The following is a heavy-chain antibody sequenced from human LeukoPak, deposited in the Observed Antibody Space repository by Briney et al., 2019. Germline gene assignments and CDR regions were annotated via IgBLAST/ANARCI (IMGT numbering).Heavy chain of an antibody. V-gene: IGHV3-49*03. CDR2: IRSKAYGGTT. Sequence: GGSLRLSCTASGFTFGDYAISWFRQAPGKGLEWVGFIRSKAYGGTTEYAASVKGRFTISRDDSKSIAYLQMNSLKTEDTAVYYCTRDNRDYYDSSALFWGQGTLVTVSS. D-gene: IGHD3-22*01. CDR3: TRDNRDYYDSSALF. CDR1: GFTFGDYA. J-gene: IGHJ4*02.